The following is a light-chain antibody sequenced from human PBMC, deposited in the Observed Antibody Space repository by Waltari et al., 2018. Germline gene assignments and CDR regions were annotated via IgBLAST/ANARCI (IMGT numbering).Light chain of an antibody. CDR1: SSSVGGYNL. Sequence: QSALTQPAAVSGSPGQPIAISCTGTSSSVGGYNLVSWYQQHPDKAPKLIIYDVHKRPSGIPHRFSGAKSGNSASLTISGLHTEDEADYYCCSYAGSDTVIFGGGTKLTV. CDR3: CSYAGSDTVI. CDR2: DVH. V-gene: IGLV2-23*02. J-gene: IGLJ2*01.